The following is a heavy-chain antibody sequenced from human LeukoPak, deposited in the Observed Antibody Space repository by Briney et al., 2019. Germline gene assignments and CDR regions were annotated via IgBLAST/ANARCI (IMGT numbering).Heavy chain of an antibody. D-gene: IGHD6-13*01. Sequence: PGGSLRLSCAASGFAFSDYYMSWIRQAPGKGLEWLSYISSTSSFTNYADSVKGRFTISRDNAKNSLYLQMNSLRAEDTAVYYCARGTAAGRREFNFDYWGQGTVVTVSS. V-gene: IGHV3-11*05. CDR2: ISSTSSFT. CDR3: ARGTAAGRREFNFDY. CDR1: GFAFSDYY. J-gene: IGHJ4*02.